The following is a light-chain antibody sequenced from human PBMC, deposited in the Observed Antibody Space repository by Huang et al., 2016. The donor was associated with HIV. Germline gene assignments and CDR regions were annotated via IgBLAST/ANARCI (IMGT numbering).Light chain of an antibody. CDR1: QGVDSNC. CDR2: DAS. Sequence: EIVLTQSPATLSLPPGERTTLSGGASQGVDSNCLAWYQHRPGLAPRLLVYDASSRATGIPDRFTGSGSGTDFTLSISRLEPEDSAVYYCHHYGGSPMITFGQGTRLEMK. J-gene: IGKJ5*01. V-gene: IGKV3D-20*01. CDR3: HHYGGSPMIT.